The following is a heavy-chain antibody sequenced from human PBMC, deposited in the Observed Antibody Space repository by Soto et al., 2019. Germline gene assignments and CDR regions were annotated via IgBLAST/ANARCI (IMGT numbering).Heavy chain of an antibody. CDR3: TRDLVIAVAGTLDY. Sequence: SQTLSLTCAISGDSVSSNSAAWNWIRQSPSRDLEWLGRTYYRSKWYNDYAVSVKSRITINPDTSKNQFSLQLNSVTPEDTAVYYCTRDLVIAVAGTLDYWGQGTLVTVSS. CDR2: TYYRSKWYN. D-gene: IGHD6-19*01. CDR1: GDSVSSNSAA. J-gene: IGHJ4*02. V-gene: IGHV6-1*01.